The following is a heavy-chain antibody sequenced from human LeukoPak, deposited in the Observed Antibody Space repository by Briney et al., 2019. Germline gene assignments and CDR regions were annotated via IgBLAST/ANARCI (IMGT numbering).Heavy chain of an antibody. CDR3: TKDDGYYDSSGSLLFDS. V-gene: IGHV3-23*01. Sequence: GGSLRLSCAASGFTFDDYAMSWVRQAPGKGLEWVSAISASGASTGYADSVKGRFTISRDNSKNTLYLQMNSLRAEDTAVYYCTKDDGYYDSSGSLLFDSWGQGTLVTVSS. D-gene: IGHD3-22*01. CDR2: ISASGAST. J-gene: IGHJ4*02. CDR1: GFTFDDYA.